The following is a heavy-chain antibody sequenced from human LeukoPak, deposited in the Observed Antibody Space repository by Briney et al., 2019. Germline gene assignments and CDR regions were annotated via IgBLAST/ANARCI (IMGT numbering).Heavy chain of an antibody. D-gene: IGHD6-13*01. CDR1: GGSISSSSYY. V-gene: IGHV4-61*02. J-gene: IGHJ4*02. CDR2: IYTSGST. CDR3: ARELPVIAAAGSRPFDY. Sequence: SETLSLTCTVSGGSISSSSYYWSWIRQPAGKGLEWIGRIYTSGSTNYNPSLKSRVTMSVDTSKNQFSLKLSSVTAADTAVYYCARELPVIAAAGSRPFDYWGQGTLVTVSS.